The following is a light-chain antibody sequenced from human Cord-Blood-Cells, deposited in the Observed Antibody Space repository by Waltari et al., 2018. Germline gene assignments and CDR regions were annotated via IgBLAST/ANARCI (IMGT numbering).Light chain of an antibody. J-gene: IGLJ2*01. CDR1: SGSISSNY. V-gene: IGLV6-57*01. Sequence: NFMLTHPHSVSESPANTVTISCTRSSGSISSNYVQWYQQRPGSSPTTVIYEDNQRPSGVPDRFSGSIDSSSNSASLTISGLKTEDEADYYCQSYDSSNVVFGGGTKLTVL. CDR3: QSYDSSNVV. CDR2: EDN.